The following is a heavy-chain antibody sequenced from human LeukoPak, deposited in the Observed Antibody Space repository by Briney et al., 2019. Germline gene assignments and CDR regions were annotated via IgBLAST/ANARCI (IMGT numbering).Heavy chain of an antibody. D-gene: IGHD5-24*01. J-gene: IGHJ5*02. V-gene: IGHV4-59*01. CDR3: ARARDGHINNWFDP. CDR1: GGSINSYY. Sequence: SQTLSLTCTVSGGSINSYYWSWIRPPPGKGLEWIGYIYYSGSTEYNPSLKSRVTISVDTSKNQFSLKMSSVTAADTAVYYCARARDGHINNWFDPWGQGTLVTVSS. CDR2: IYYSGST.